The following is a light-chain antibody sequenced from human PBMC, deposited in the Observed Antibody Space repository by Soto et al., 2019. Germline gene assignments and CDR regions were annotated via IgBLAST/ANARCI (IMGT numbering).Light chain of an antibody. J-gene: IGLJ1*01. CDR1: SSNIGAGYD. CDR2: GNS. CDR3: QSYDCSLSGYV. Sequence: QSVLTQPTSVSGAPGQRVTISCTGSSSNIGAGYDVHWYQQLPGTAPKLLIYGNSNRPSGVPDRFSGSNSGTSASLAITGLQAEDEADYYCQSYDCSLSGYVFGTGTKLTVL. V-gene: IGLV1-40*01.